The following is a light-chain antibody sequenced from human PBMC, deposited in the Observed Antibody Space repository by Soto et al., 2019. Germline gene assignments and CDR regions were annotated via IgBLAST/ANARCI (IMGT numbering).Light chain of an antibody. CDR1: QSVTSNY. V-gene: IGKV3D-20*02. Sequence: EIVLTQSPGTLSLSPGERATLSCRASQSVTSNYLAWYQQKPGRAPGLLIYDTSTRASGVPDRFSGSGSGTEFTLTSSSLEPEDFAVYYCQQRSNWLTFGGGTKVDIK. CDR2: DTS. CDR3: QQRSNWLT. J-gene: IGKJ4*01.